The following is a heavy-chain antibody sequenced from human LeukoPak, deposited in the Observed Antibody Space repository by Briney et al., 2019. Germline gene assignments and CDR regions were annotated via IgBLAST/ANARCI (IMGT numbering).Heavy chain of an antibody. D-gene: IGHD2/OR15-2a*01. CDR2: IHYSGTT. J-gene: IGHJ4*02. V-gene: IGHV4-39*01. CDR3: ARREENINSAIDF. CDR1: GGSVSRSSYY. Sequence: PSETLSLTCSGSGGSVSRSSYYWEWIRQPPGKGLEWIGSIHYSGTTYYNPSLNSRLFISVDMCKNQFSLSLSSVTAADTAVYYCARREENINSAIDFWGQGSLVTVSS.